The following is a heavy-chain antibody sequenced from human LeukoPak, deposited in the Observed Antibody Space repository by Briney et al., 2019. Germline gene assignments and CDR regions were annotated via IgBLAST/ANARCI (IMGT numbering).Heavy chain of an antibody. D-gene: IGHD3-22*01. CDR1: GFTFSSYG. CDR2: IWYDGSNK. V-gene: IGHV3-33*01. CDR3: ARDWSDYYDSSGSPLLYYYYGMDV. J-gene: IGHJ6*02. Sequence: GGSLRLSCAASGFTFSSYGMHWVRQAPGKGLEWVAVIWYDGSNKYYADSVKGRFTISRDNSKNTLYLQMNSLRAADTAVYYCARDWSDYYDSSGSPLLYYYYGMDVWGQGTTVTVSS.